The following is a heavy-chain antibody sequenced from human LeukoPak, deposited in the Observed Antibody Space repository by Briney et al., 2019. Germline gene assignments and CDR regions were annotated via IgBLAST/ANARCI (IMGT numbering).Heavy chain of an antibody. CDR1: GGSISSGDYY. D-gene: IGHD4-17*01. CDR2: IYYSGST. J-gene: IGHJ4*02. V-gene: IGHV4-30-4*01. CDR3: AVMTTVRYLFDY. Sequence: SQTLSLTCTVSGGSISSGDYYWSWIRQPPGKGLEWIGYIYYSGSTYYNPSLKSRVTISVYTSKNQFSLKLSSVTAADTAVYYCAVMTTVRYLFDYWGQGTLVTVSS.